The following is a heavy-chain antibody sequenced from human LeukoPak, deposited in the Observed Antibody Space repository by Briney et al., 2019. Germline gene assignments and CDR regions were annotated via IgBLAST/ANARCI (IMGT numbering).Heavy chain of an antibody. CDR2: ISSSSSTI. D-gene: IGHD3-10*01. Sequence: GGSLRLSCAASGFTFSSYSMNWVRQAPGKGLEWVSYISSSSSTIYYADSVKGRFTISRDNAKNSLYLQMNSLRAEDTAVYYCARALWFGDSDYWGQGTLVTVSS. J-gene: IGHJ4*02. CDR1: GFTFSSYS. CDR3: ARALWFGDSDY. V-gene: IGHV3-48*04.